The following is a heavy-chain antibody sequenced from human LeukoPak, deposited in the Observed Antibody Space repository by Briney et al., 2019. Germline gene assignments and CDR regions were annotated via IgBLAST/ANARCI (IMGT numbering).Heavy chain of an antibody. V-gene: IGHV3-74*01. CDR3: AGGSTLDRGLVYC. J-gene: IGHJ4*02. D-gene: IGHD3-10*01. CDR2: ISGDESST. CDR1: GFTFSSYW. Sequence: GGSLRLSCAASGFTFSSYWMHWVRQAPGKGLVWVSRISGDESSTSYADSVKGRFTISRDNAKNTLFLQMNSLRAEDTAVYYCAGGSTLDRGLVYCWGQGTLVTVSS.